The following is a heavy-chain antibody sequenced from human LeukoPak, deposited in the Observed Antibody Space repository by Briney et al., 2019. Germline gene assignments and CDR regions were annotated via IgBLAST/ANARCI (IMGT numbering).Heavy chain of an antibody. CDR2: INHSGST. V-gene: IGHV4-34*01. CDR3: ARERIDDSSSWYLTIYYFDY. Sequence: SETLSLTCAVYGGSFSGYYWSWIRQPPGKGLEWIGEINHSGSTNYNPSLKSRVTISVDTSKNQFSLKLSSVTAADTAVYYCARERIDDSSSWYLTIYYFDYWGQGTLVTVSS. CDR1: GGSFSGYY. J-gene: IGHJ4*02. D-gene: IGHD6-13*01.